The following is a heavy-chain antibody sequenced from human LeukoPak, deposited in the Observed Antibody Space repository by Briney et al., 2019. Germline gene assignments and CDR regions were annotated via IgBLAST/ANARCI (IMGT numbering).Heavy chain of an antibody. CDR2: INPSGGST. Sequence: GASVKVSCKASGYTFTSYYMHWVRQAPGQGLEWMGIINPSGGSTSYAQKFQGRVTMTRDTSISTVYMELSRLRPDDTAVYYCARVGYCESSGYYEYWGQGTLVTVSS. D-gene: IGHD3-22*01. J-gene: IGHJ4*02. CDR3: ARVGYCESSGYYEY. CDR1: GYTFTSYY. V-gene: IGHV1-46*01.